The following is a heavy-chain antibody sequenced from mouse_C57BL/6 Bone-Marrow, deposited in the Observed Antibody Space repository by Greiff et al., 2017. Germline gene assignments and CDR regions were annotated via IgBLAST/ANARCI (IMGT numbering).Heavy chain of an antibody. V-gene: IGHV1-52*01. D-gene: IGHD2-4*01. Sequence: QVQLQQPGAELVRPGSSVKLSCKASGYTFTSYWMHWVKQRPIQGLEWIGNIDPSDSETHYNQKFKDKATLTVDKSSSTAYMQLSSLTSEDSAVYYCARNYYDYLYAMDYWGQGTSVTVSS. J-gene: IGHJ4*01. CDR3: ARNYYDYLYAMDY. CDR1: GYTFTSYW. CDR2: IDPSDSET.